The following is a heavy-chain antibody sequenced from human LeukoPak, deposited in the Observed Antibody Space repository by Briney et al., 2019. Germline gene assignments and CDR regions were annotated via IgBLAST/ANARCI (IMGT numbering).Heavy chain of an antibody. CDR1: GFPFSSYA. D-gene: IGHD6-19*01. Sequence: PGVSLTLSCTASGFPFSSYAMTWVRQAPGKGLEWVADIRGSGNSPHYADSVKGRFTISRDNSNNTLFLQMMTLSAEDTGVYYCAKDKRALAGTCFDNWGQGTLVTVSS. J-gene: IGHJ4*02. CDR3: AKDKRALAGTCFDN. CDR2: IRGSGNSP. V-gene: IGHV3-23*01.